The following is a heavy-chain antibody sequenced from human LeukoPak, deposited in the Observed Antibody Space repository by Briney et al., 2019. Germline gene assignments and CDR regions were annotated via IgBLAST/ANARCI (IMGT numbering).Heavy chain of an antibody. D-gene: IGHD2-2*01. Sequence: GGSLRLSCAASGFTFSNAWMSWVRQAPGKGLEWVGRIKSKTDGGTTDYAAPVKGRFTISRDDSKNTLYLQMNSLKTEDTAVYYCTTDPAMTAFFDYWGQGTLVTVSS. V-gene: IGHV3-15*01. CDR3: TTDPAMTAFFDY. CDR1: GFTFSNAW. J-gene: IGHJ4*02. CDR2: IKSKTDGGTT.